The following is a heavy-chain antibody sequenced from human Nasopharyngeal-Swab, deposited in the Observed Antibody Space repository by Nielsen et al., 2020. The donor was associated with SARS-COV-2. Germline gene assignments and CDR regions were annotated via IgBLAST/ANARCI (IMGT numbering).Heavy chain of an antibody. Sequence: GESLKISCAASGFTFSCYWLHWVRQAPGKGLVWVSRINSDGSSTSYAESVKGRFTISRDNAKNTLYLQMNSLRAEDTAVYYFARGGVVVPAAHYYYYYMDVWGKGTTVTVSS. D-gene: IGHD2-2*01. CDR1: GFTFSCYW. J-gene: IGHJ6*03. CDR3: ARGGVVVPAAHYYYYYMDV. CDR2: INSDGSST. V-gene: IGHV3-74*01.